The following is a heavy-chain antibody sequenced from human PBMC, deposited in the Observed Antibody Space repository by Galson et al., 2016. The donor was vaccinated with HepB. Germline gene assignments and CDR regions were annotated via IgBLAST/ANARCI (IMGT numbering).Heavy chain of an antibody. CDR3: ARDRVVLAATGAFDI. CDR2: ISSSGGTI. Sequence: SLRLSCAASGFTFSDYYMSWIRQAPGKGLEWVSYISSSGGTIYYADSVKGRFTIPRDNAKNSLYLQMNSLRADDTAVYYCARDRVVLAATGAFDIWGRGTVVTVSS. CDR1: GFTFSDYY. J-gene: IGHJ3*02. V-gene: IGHV3-11*01. D-gene: IGHD2-15*01.